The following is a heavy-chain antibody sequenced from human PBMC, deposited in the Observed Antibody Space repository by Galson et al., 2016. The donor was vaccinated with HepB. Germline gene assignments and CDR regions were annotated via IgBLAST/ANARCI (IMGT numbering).Heavy chain of an antibody. CDR2: INSDGTIS. CDR1: GFAFGSHW. V-gene: IGHV3-74*01. CDR3: GRDHSVVLTTAYNWFDP. J-gene: IGHJ5*02. D-gene: IGHD4-23*01. Sequence: SLRLSCAASGFAFGSHWMHWVRQVPGKGLAWVSRINSDGTISNYADSVKGRFTISRDNAKNTLYLQMNSLRVDDTAIYYCGRDHSVVLTTAYNWFDPWGQGTLVTVPS.